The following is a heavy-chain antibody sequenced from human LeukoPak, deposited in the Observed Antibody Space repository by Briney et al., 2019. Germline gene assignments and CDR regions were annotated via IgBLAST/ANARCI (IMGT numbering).Heavy chain of an antibody. CDR2: INPSGGST. CDR1: GYTFTSYY. V-gene: IGHV1-46*01. J-gene: IGHJ3*02. D-gene: IGHD3-22*01. CDR3: ARYYYYDSSGYTALAFDI. Sequence: GASVKVSCKASGYTFTSYYMHWVRQAPGQGLEWMGIINPSGGSTSYAQKFQGRVTMTRDMSTSTVYMELSSLRSEDTAVYHCARYYYYDSSGYTALAFDIWGQGTMVTVSS.